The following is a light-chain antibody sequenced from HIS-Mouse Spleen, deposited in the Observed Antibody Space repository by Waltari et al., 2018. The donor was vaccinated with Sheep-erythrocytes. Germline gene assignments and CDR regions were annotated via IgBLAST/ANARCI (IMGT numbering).Light chain of an antibody. CDR2: EGS. Sequence: QSALTQPASVSGSPGQSITISCTGTSSDVGRYNLVSWYQQHPGKAPKLMIYEGSKRPSGVSNRFSGSKSGNTASLTISGLQAEDEADYYCCSYAGSSTWVFGGETKLTVL. J-gene: IGLJ3*02. CDR1: SSDVGRYNL. V-gene: IGLV2-23*01. CDR3: CSYAGSSTWV.